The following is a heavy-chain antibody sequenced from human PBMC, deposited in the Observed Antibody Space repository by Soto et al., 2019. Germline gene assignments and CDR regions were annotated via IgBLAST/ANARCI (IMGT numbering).Heavy chain of an antibody. Sequence: GGSLRLSCAPSGFTFTDFAMSWVRQAPGKGLEWVSGIGGGGDDASYADSVKGRFTISRDNSKNTLYLQLNSLRAEDTAVYYWANDAIPRNGVIYYFDFGGQGTLVTVSS. J-gene: IGHJ4*02. D-gene: IGHD2-21*01. CDR2: IGGGGDDA. V-gene: IGHV3-23*01. CDR3: ANDAIPRNGVIYYFDF. CDR1: GFTFTDFA.